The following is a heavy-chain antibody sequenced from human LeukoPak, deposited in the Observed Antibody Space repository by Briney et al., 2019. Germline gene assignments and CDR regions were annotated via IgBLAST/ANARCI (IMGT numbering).Heavy chain of an antibody. CDR3: ARLTVTTYQDAFDI. CDR2: IYYSGST. J-gene: IGHJ3*02. CDR1: GGSISSYY. D-gene: IGHD4-11*01. V-gene: IGHV4-59*08. Sequence: PSETLSLTCTVSGGSISSYYWSWIRQPPGKGLERIGYIYYSGSTNYNPSLKSRVTTSVDTSKNQFSLKLSSVTAADTAVYYCARLTVTTYQDAFDIWGQGTMVTVSS.